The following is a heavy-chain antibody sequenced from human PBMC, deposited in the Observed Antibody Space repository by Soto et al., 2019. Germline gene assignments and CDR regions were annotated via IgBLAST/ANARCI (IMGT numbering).Heavy chain of an antibody. V-gene: IGHV3-74*01. CDR2: IDKVGTDS. D-gene: IGHD3-10*01. J-gene: IGHJ6*03. CDR1: EFTFSGRS. CDR3: ARGWFGPDV. Sequence: EVQLVESGGGLVQPGGSLRLSCAASEFTFSGRSVHWVRQAPGKGLVWVSGIDKVGTDSTYADSVKGRFTSCRDNAKNPGHLQMSGLRVEDTAVFYCARGWFGPDVWGKGTTVTVSS.